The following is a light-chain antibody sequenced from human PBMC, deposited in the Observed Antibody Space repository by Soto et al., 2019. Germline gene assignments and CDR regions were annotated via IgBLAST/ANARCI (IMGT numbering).Light chain of an antibody. CDR2: SND. Sequence: QSVLTQPPSASGTPGQRVNISCSGSSSNIGSNAVNWYQHLPGTAPKLLIYSNDQRPSGVPDRFSGSKSGTSASLAISGLQSEDEAEYYGAAWDNSLYGPVFGGGTKLTVL. CDR3: AAWDNSLYGPV. V-gene: IGLV1-44*01. CDR1: SSNIGSNA. J-gene: IGLJ3*02.